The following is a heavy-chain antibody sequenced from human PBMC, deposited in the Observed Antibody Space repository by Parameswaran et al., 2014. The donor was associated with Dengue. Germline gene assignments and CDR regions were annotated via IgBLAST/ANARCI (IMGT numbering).Heavy chain of an antibody. Sequence: VRQMPGKGLEWVSAISGSGGSTYYADSVKGRFTISRDNSKNTLYLQMNSLRAEDTAVYYCAKACSIYYYYGMDVWGQGTTVTVSS. D-gene: IGHD6-13*01. J-gene: IGHJ6*02. CDR2: ISGSGGST. V-gene: IGHV3-23*01. CDR3: AKACSIYYYYGMDV.